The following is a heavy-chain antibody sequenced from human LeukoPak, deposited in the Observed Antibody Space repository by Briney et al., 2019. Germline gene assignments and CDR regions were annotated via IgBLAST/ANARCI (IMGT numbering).Heavy chain of an antibody. J-gene: IGHJ6*02. Sequence: GGSLRLSCAASGFTFSSYSMNWVRQAPGKGLEWVSSISSSSSYIYYADSVKGRFTISRDNAKNSLYLQMNSLRAEDTAVYYCARVGSTIFGVYYYGMDVWGQGTTVTVSS. V-gene: IGHV3-21*01. CDR2: ISSSSSYI. CDR3: ARVGSTIFGVYYYGMDV. D-gene: IGHD3-3*01. CDR1: GFTFSSYS.